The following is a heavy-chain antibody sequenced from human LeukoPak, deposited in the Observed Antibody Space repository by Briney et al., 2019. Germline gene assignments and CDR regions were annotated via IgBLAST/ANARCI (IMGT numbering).Heavy chain of an antibody. CDR1: GFTFSTYA. CDR2: ISGSGGST. Sequence: GGSLRLSCAASGFTFSTYAMSWVRQAPGKGLEWVSTISGSGGSTYYADSVKGRFTISRDNSKNTLYLQMNGLRAEDTAVYYCASRNYYDSSGYYYYYFDYWGQGILVTVSS. V-gene: IGHV3-23*01. D-gene: IGHD3-22*01. J-gene: IGHJ4*02. CDR3: ASRNYYDSSGYYYYYFDY.